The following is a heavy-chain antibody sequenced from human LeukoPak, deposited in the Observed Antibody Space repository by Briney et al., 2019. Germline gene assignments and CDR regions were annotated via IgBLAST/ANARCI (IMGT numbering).Heavy chain of an antibody. CDR2: ISSSSSYI. CDR3: ARFPAVAGTLLLHFDL. Sequence: EGSLRLSCAASGFTFSSYSMNWVRQAPGKGLEWVSSISSSSSYIYYADSVKGRFTISRDNAKNLLYLQMNSLRAEDTAVYYCARFPAVAGTLLLHFDLWGRGTLVTVSS. D-gene: IGHD6-19*01. CDR1: GFTFSSYS. J-gene: IGHJ2*01. V-gene: IGHV3-21*01.